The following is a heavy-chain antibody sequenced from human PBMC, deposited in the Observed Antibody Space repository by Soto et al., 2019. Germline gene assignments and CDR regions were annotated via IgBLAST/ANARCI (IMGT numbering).Heavy chain of an antibody. CDR3: ARGHGSSVSN. J-gene: IGHJ4*02. Sequence: EVQLVESGGGLVQPGGSLRLSCAASGFTFSSYWMHWVRQAPGKGLVWVSRINSDGSSTSYADSVKDRFTISRDNAKNTPYLQMNSLRSEDTAVYYCARGHGSSVSNWGPGTLVTVYS. D-gene: IGHD2-15*01. CDR2: INSDGSST. V-gene: IGHV3-74*01. CDR1: GFTFSSYW.